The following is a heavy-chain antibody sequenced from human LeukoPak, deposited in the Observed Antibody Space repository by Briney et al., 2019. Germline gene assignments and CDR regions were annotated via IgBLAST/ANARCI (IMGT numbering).Heavy chain of an antibody. J-gene: IGHJ4*02. Sequence: SGTLSLTCAVYGGSFSGYYWSWIRQPPGKGLEWIGEINHSGSTNYNPSLKSRVTISVDTSKNQFSLKLSSVTAADTAVYYCARGGVTMVRGVIPFDYWGQGTLVTVSS. V-gene: IGHV4-34*01. CDR2: INHSGST. D-gene: IGHD3-10*01. CDR3: ARGGVTMVRGVIPFDY. CDR1: GGSFSGYY.